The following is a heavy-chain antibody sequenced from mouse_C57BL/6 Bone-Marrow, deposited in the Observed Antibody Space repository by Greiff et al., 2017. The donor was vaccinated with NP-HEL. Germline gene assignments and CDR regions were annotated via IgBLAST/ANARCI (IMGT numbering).Heavy chain of an antibody. D-gene: IGHD2-1*01. CDR1: GYTFTSYW. Sequence: QVHVKQSGAELVKPGASVKLSCKASGYTFTSYWMHWVKQRPGQGLEWIGMIHPNSGSTNYNEKFKSKATLTVDKSSSTAYMQLSSLTSEDSAVYYCARDGNFSYWGQGTLVTVSA. CDR3: ARDGNFSY. CDR2: IHPNSGST. J-gene: IGHJ3*01. V-gene: IGHV1-64*01.